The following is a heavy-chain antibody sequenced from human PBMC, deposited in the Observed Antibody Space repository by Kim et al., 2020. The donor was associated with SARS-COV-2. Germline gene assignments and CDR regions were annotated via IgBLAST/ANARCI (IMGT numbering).Heavy chain of an antibody. CDR3: ERLQLLWNFDY. CDR2: ISGSGGST. CDR1: GFTFSSYA. Sequence: GGSLRLSCAASGFTFSSYAMSWVRQAPGKGLEWVSAISGSGGSTYYADSVKGRFTISRDNSKNTLYLQMNSLRAEDTAVYYCERLQLLWNFDYWGQGTLVTVSS. V-gene: IGHV3-23*01. D-gene: IGHD5-12*01. J-gene: IGHJ4*02.